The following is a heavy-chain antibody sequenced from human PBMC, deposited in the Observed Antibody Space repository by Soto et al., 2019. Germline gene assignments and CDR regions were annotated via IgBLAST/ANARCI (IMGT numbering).Heavy chain of an antibody. Sequence: GGSLRLSCAASGFTFSSYAMHWVRQAPGKGLEWVAVISYDGSNKYYADSVKGRFTISRDNSKNTLYLQMNSLRAEDTAVYYCARDLFQVAYSSSSPPTAPNYGIDYWGQGTLVTVSS. CDR3: ARDLFQVAYSSSSPPTAPNYGIDY. D-gene: IGHD6-13*01. CDR1: GFTFSSYA. CDR2: ISYDGSNK. V-gene: IGHV3-30-3*01. J-gene: IGHJ4*02.